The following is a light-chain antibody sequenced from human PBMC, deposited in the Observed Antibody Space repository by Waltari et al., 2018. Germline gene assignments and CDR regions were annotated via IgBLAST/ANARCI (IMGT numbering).Light chain of an antibody. CDR3: AAWDDSLSGPGV. V-gene: IGLV1-47*01. J-gene: IGLJ3*02. Sequence: QSVLTQPPSASGTPGPRVTIPCSGSSSHLGSDFLYWYQQPPGTAPKPLVYRNNQRPSGVPDRFSGSKSGTSASLAISGLRSEDEADYYCAAWDDSLSGPGVFGGGTKLTVL. CDR1: SSHLGSDF. CDR2: RNN.